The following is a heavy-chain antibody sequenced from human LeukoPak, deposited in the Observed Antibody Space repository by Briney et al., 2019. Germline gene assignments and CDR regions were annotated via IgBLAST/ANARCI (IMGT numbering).Heavy chain of an antibody. CDR3: ARGGIVVVVAATGWFDP. CDR1: GGSFSGYY. V-gene: IGHV4-34*01. J-gene: IGHJ5*02. Sequence: PSETLSLTCAVSGGSFSGYYWSWIRQPPGKGLEWIGEINHSGSTNYNSSLKSRVTISVDTSKNQFSLKLSSVTAADTAVYYCARGGIVVVVAATGWFDPWGQGTLVTVSS. D-gene: IGHD2-15*01. CDR2: INHSGST.